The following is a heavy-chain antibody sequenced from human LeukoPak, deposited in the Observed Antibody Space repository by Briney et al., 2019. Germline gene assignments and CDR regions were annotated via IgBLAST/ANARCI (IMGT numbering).Heavy chain of an antibody. J-gene: IGHJ5*02. D-gene: IGHD3-3*01. V-gene: IGHV4-59*08. CDR3: ARHESDFWSGRTWFDP. CDR2: IHYSGST. Sequence: PSETLSLTCAVYGGSFSIYYWSWIRQPPGKGLEWIGNIHYSGSTNYNPSLKSRVTISVDTSKKHFSLRLTSVTAADSAVYYCARHESDFWSGRTWFDPWGQGTLVTVSS. CDR1: GGSFSIYY.